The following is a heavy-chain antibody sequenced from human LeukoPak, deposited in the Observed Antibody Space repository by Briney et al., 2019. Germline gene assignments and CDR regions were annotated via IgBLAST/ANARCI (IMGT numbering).Heavy chain of an antibody. CDR1: GYTFTSYY. V-gene: IGHV1-46*01. J-gene: IGHJ5*02. CDR2: INPSGGST. Sequence: GASVKVSCKASGYTFTSYYMHWVRQAPGQGLEWTGIINPSGGSTSYAQKFQGRVTMTRDTSTSTVYMELSSLRSEDTAVYYCASVVAARGWFDPWGQGTLVTVSS. CDR3: ASVVAARGWFDP. D-gene: IGHD2-15*01.